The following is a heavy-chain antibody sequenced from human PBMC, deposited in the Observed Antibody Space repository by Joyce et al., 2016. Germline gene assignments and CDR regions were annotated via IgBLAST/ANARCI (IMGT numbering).Heavy chain of an antibody. CDR2: IKTDSGET. CDR1: GYTFTGYY. CDR3: SRARRMGALPLDF. J-gene: IGHJ4*02. Sequence: QVQLVQSGAEVKKPGASVKVSCKASGYTFTGYYVHWGRQAPGQGLKWIGRIKTDSGETNYAQKLQGRVTVTRDTSKSTAYMEMTRLRYDDTAVYYCSRARRMGALPLDFWGQGTLVTVSS. D-gene: IGHD1-26*01. V-gene: IGHV1-2*02.